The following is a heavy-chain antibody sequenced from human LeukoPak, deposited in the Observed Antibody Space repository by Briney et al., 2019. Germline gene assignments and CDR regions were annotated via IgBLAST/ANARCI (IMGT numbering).Heavy chain of an antibody. V-gene: IGHV4-4*09. CDR1: GGSISSYY. D-gene: IGHD3-10*01. CDR3: ARIGSARHFDY. J-gene: IGHJ4*02. CDR2: IYTSGST. Sequence: SETLSLTCTVSGGSISSYYWSWIRQPPGKGLEWIGYIYTSGSTNYNPSLKSRVTISVDTSKNQFSLKLSSVTAADTAVYYCARIGSARHFDYWGQGTPVTVSS.